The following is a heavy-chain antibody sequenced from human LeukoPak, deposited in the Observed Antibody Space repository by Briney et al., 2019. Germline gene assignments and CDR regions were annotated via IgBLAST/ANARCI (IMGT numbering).Heavy chain of an antibody. CDR3: AREGSSGWLPDY. CDR1: GGSISSYY. D-gene: IGHD6-19*01. Sequence: PSETLSLTCTVSGGSISSYYWSWIRQPAGKGLEWIGYIYYSGSTNYNPSLKSRVTISVDTSKNQFSLKLSSVTAADTAVYYCAREGSSGWLPDYWGQGTLVTVSS. V-gene: IGHV4-59*01. J-gene: IGHJ4*02. CDR2: IYYSGST.